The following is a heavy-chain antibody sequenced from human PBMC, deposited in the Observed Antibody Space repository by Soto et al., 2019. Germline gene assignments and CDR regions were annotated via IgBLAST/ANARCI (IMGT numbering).Heavy chain of an antibody. J-gene: IGHJ4*02. Sequence: EVQLVESGGELVKTGGSLRLSCTASGLKFSDAWMSWVRQVPGKGLEWVGRMKSEGSGGTTEYAAPMKGRFTISRDDSKNTVYLQMNSLKTEDTAMYYCCWCGSINYYFNQWGQGTLVTVSS. D-gene: IGHD2-8*01. CDR3: CWCGSINYYFNQ. CDR2: MKSEGSGGTT. V-gene: IGHV3-15*01. CDR1: GLKFSDAW.